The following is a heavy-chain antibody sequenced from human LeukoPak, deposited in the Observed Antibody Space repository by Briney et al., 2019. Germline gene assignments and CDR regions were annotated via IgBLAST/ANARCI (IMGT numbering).Heavy chain of an antibody. CDR2: ISGSGGST. CDR3: AIHSGSYYGFDY. D-gene: IGHD1-26*01. J-gene: IGHJ4*02. V-gene: IGHV3-23*01. Sequence: PGGSLRLSCAASGFTVSSNYMSWVRQAAGKGLEWVSAISGSGGSTFYADSVKGRFTISRDNSKNTLYLQMNSLRAEDTAVYYCAIHSGSYYGFDYWGQGTLVIVSS. CDR1: GFTVSSNY.